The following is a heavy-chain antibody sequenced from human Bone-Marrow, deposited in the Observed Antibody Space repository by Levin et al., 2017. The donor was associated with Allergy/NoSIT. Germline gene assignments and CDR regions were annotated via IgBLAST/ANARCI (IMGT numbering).Heavy chain of an antibody. V-gene: IGHV3-30*04. CDR1: GFTFSSYA. J-gene: IGHJ6*02. CDR2: ISYDGSNK. Sequence: GGSLRLSCAASGFTFSSYAMHWVRQAPGKGLEWVAVISYDGSNKYYADSVKGRFTISRDNSKNTLYLQMNSLRAEDTAVYYCARDSITIFGGEQYYFYGMDVWGQGTTVTVSS. CDR3: ARDSITIFGGEQYYFYGMDV. D-gene: IGHD3-3*01.